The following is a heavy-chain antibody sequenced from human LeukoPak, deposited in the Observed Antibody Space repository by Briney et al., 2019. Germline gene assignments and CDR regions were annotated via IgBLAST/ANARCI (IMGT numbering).Heavy chain of an antibody. CDR2: ISGSGGST. Sequence: PGGSLRLSCAASGFTFSSYAMSWVRQAPGKGLEWVSAISGSGGSTYYADSVKGRFTISRDNSKNTLYLQMNSLRAEDTAVYYCAKGNHYYGSGSYYPPFDYWGQGTLVSVSS. CDR3: AKGNHYYGSGSYYPPFDY. V-gene: IGHV3-23*01. D-gene: IGHD3-10*01. CDR1: GFTFSSYA. J-gene: IGHJ4*02.